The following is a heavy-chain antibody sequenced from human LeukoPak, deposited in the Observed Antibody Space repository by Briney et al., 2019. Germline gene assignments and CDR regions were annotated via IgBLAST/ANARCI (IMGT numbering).Heavy chain of an antibody. J-gene: IGHJ3*02. Sequence: GGSLILSCAASEFTFSSYDIHWVRQAPGKGLEWVAVIWSDGRNKFYADSVKGRFTVSRDNSKNTLFLQMSSLRADDTALYYCAREVTNDAFDIWGQGTMVTVSS. CDR2: IWSDGRNK. V-gene: IGHV3-33*08. CDR3: AREVTNDAFDI. D-gene: IGHD4-17*01. CDR1: EFTFSSYD.